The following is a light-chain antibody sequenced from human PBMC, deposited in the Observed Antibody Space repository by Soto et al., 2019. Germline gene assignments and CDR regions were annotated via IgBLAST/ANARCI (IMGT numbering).Light chain of an antibody. CDR3: QQYDIWPPWT. CDR1: QRVGRK. Sequence: EIEMTQSPATLSVSPGERATLSCRSRQRVGRKLAWYQRKPGQAPRLLIYDASNRAMGVPARFSGSGAGTEFTLTISSLQYEDVAVYHCQQYDIWPPWTFGQGTKVEI. J-gene: IGKJ1*01. CDR2: DAS. V-gene: IGKV3-15*01.